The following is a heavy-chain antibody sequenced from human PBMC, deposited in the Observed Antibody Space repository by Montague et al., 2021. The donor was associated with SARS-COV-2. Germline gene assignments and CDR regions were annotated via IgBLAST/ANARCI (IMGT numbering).Heavy chain of an antibody. Sequence: PALVKPTQTLTLTCTFSGFSLSTSGMCVSWIRQPPGKALEWLALIDWDDDKYYSTSLKTRLTISKGTSKNQVVLTMTNMDPVDTATYYCARISAWYSSGWSAFDYWGQGTLGTVSS. D-gene: IGHD6-19*01. J-gene: IGHJ4*02. CDR1: GFSLSTSGMC. V-gene: IGHV2-70*01. CDR2: IDWDDDK. CDR3: ARISAWYSSGWSAFDY.